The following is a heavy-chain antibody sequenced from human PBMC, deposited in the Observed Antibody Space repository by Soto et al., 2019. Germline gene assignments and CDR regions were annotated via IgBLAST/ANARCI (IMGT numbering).Heavy chain of an antibody. CDR2: ISSSSSFI. V-gene: IGHV3-21*01. J-gene: IGHJ4*02. CDR3: ATLGGSIAPRPYDY. CDR1: GFTFSSYG. D-gene: IGHD6-6*01. Sequence: GGSLRLSCAASGFTFSSYGMHWVRQAPGKGLEWVSFISSSSSFINYADSVKGRFTISRDNAKNSLYLQMNSLRAEDTAVYYCATLGGSIAPRPYDYWGQGTLVTVSS.